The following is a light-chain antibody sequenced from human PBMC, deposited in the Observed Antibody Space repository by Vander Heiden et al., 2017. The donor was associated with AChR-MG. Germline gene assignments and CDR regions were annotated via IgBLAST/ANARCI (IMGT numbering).Light chain of an antibody. CDR2: DAS. V-gene: IGKV1-33*01. Sequence: DIQMTQSPSSLSASVGDRVTITCRASQDITNYLNWYQQKPGEAPKLLIYDASTLEAGVPPRFSGSGSGTEFTFTISNLQPEDVATYYCQQYHNLRQTFGQGTTVEIK. CDR1: QDITNY. J-gene: IGKJ1*01. CDR3: QQYHNLRQT.